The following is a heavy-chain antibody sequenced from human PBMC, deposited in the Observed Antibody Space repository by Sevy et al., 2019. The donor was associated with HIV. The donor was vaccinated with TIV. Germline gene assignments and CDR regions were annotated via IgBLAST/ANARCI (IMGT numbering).Heavy chain of an antibody. CDR1: GHTFTSYA. D-gene: IGHD6-6*01. CDR3: AGEPYSSSSYAFDI. V-gene: IGHV7-4-1*02. J-gene: IGHJ3*02. CDR2: INTNTGNP. Sequence: ASVKVSCKASGHTFTSYAMNWVRQAPGQGLEWMGWINTNTGNPTYAQGFTGRFVFSLDTSVSTAYLQISSLKAEDTAVYYCAGEPYSSSSYAFDIWGQGTMVTVSS.